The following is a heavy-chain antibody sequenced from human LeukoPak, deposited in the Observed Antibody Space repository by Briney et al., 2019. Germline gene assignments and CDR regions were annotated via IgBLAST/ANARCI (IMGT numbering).Heavy chain of an antibody. D-gene: IGHD5-18*01. CDR3: AREEGYSYGYFDY. Sequence: AGGSLRLSCAASGFTFSSYAMHWVRQAPGKGLEWVAVISYDGSNKYYADSVKGRFTISRDNSKNTLYLQMNSLRAEDTAVYYCAREEGYSYGYFDYWGQGTLVTVSS. CDR2: ISYDGSNK. V-gene: IGHV3-30-3*01. CDR1: GFTFSSYA. J-gene: IGHJ4*02.